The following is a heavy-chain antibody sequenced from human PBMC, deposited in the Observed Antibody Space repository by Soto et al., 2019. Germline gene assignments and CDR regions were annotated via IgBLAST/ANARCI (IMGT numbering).Heavy chain of an antibody. V-gene: IGHV5-51*01. D-gene: IGHD3-16*02. Sequence: GESLKISCKGSGYSFTSYWIGWVRQMTEKGLEWMGIIYPGDSDTRYSPSFQGQVTISADKSISTAYLQWSSLKASDTAMYYCARQRLGELSFYYYYYGMDVWGQGTTVTVSS. CDR2: IYPGDSDT. CDR1: GYSFTSYW. J-gene: IGHJ6*02. CDR3: ARQRLGELSFYYYYYGMDV.